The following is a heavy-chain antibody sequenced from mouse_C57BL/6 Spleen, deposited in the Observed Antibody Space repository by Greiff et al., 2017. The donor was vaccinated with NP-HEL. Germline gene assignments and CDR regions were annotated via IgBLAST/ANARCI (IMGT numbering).Heavy chain of an antibody. Sequence: QVQLKQSGAELVRPGASVTLSCKASGYTFTDYEMHWVKQTPVHGLEWIGAIDPETGGTAYNQKFKGKAILTADKSSSTAYMELRSLTSEDSAVYYCTREINGSPYYAMDYWGQGTSVTVSS. D-gene: IGHD1-1*01. V-gene: IGHV1-15*01. CDR2: IDPETGGT. J-gene: IGHJ4*01. CDR1: GYTFTDYE. CDR3: TREINGSPYYAMDY.